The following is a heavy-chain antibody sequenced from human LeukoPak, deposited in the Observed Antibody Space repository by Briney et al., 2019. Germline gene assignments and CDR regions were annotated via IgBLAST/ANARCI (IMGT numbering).Heavy chain of an antibody. D-gene: IGHD1/OR15-1a*01. CDR2: IYSSGYT. CDR3: VRGEHSVDS. Sequence: SETLPLTCTVSGGAIRSHYWNWIRQPAGKGLEWIGRIYSSGYTNDNPFLKSRITMSVDMSKNQFSLRLNSVTAADTAVYYRVRGEHSVDSWGQGMLVTVSS. V-gene: IGHV4-4*07. CDR1: GGAIRSHY. J-gene: IGHJ4*02.